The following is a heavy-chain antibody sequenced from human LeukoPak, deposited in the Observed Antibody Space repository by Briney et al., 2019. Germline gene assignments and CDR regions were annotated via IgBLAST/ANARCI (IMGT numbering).Heavy chain of an antibody. V-gene: IGHV4-34*01. Sequence: PSETLSLTCAVYAGSFSGYYWSWIRQPPGKGLEWIGEINHSGSTNYNTSLKSRATISVDTSKNQFSLKLSAVTATDTAVYYCARYGTRANYWGQGTLVTVSS. CDR1: AGSFSGYY. CDR2: INHSGST. CDR3: ARYGTRANY. D-gene: IGHD4-17*01. J-gene: IGHJ4*02.